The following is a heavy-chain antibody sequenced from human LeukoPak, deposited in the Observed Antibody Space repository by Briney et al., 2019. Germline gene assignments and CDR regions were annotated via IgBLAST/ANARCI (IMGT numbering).Heavy chain of an antibody. CDR2: INPNSGGT. CDR1: GYTFTGYY. V-gene: IGHV1-2*06. CDR3: AGEMATILGDAFDI. D-gene: IGHD5-24*01. J-gene: IGHJ3*02. Sequence: ASVKVSCKASGYTFTGYYMHWVRQAPRQGLEWMGRINPNSGGTNYAQKFQGRVTMTRDTSISTAYMELSRLRSDDTAVYYCAGEMATILGDAFDIWGQGTMVTVSS.